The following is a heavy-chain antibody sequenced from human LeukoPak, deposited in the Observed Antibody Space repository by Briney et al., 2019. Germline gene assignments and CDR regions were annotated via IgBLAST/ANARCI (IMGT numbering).Heavy chain of an antibody. Sequence: GGSLRLSCTASGFTFSHYAMIWVRQTPGKGLEWVSAINDGDDGPYYADSVKGRFTIPRDNSKNTLFLQMNNLRAEDTASYYCTRSLNYFTSGTSRRDFDSWGQGTLVTVSS. CDR3: TRSLNYFTSGTSRRDFDS. CDR1: GFTFSHYA. V-gene: IGHV3-23*01. D-gene: IGHD3-10*01. J-gene: IGHJ4*02. CDR2: INDGDDGP.